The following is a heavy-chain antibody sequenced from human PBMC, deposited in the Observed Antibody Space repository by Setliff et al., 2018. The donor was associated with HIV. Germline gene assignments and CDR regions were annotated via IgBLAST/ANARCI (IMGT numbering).Heavy chain of an antibody. V-gene: IGHV1-46*01. D-gene: IGHD6-13*01. CDR2: INPSGGTA. J-gene: IGHJ4*02. Sequence: ASVKVSCKASGYTFTSYYLHWVRQAPGQGLEWMGMINPSGGTANYAQKFQGRVTITTDESTSTAYMELSSLRSEDTAVYYCARADSSNWYHVDYWGQGTLVTVSS. CDR1: GYTFTSYY. CDR3: ARADSSNWYHVDY.